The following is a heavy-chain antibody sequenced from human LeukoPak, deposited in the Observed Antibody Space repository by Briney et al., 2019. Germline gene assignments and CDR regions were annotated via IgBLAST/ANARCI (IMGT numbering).Heavy chain of an antibody. D-gene: IGHD1-26*01. V-gene: IGHV3-21*01. J-gene: IGHJ4*02. CDR2: ISSSSSYI. Sequence: GGSLRLSCAASGFTFSSYGMSWVRQAPGKGLEWVSSISSSSSYIYYADSVKGRFTISRDNAKNSLYLQMNSLRAEDTAVYYCARVRGSYLQSRGYFDYWGQGTLVTVSS. CDR3: ARVRGSYLQSRGYFDY. CDR1: GFTFSSYG.